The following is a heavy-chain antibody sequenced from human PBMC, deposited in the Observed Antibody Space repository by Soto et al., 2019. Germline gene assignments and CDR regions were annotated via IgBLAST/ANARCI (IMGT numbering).Heavy chain of an antibody. J-gene: IGHJ6*02. CDR2: IYYSGST. CDR3: ARDIMGTNYYYYGMDV. V-gene: IGHV4-59*01. CDR1: GGSISSYY. D-gene: IGHD2-8*01. Sequence: QVQLQESGPGLVKPSETLSLTCTDSGGSISSYYWSWIRQPPGKGLEWIGYIYYSGSTNYNPSLRSRVTISVDTSKNQCSLKLSSVPAADTAVYYCARDIMGTNYYYYGMDVWGQGTTVTVSS.